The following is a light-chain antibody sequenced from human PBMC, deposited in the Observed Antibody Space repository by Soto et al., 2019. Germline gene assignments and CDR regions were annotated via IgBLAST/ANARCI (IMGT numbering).Light chain of an antibody. CDR3: CSYAGSYTYV. V-gene: IGLV2-11*01. CDR2: DVS. Sequence: QSVLTQPRSVSGSPGQSVTISCTGTGSDVGGYNYVSWYQQHPGKAPKLMIYDVSKWPSGVPDRFSGSKSGNTASLTISGLQAEDEANYYCCSYAGSYTYVFGTGTKVTVL. J-gene: IGLJ1*01. CDR1: GSDVGGYNY.